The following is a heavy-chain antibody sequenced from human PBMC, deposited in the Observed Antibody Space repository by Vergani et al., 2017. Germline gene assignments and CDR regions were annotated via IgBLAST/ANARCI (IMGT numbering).Heavy chain of an antibody. D-gene: IGHD6-13*01. CDR3: ARLPDSSTPLRYGLDV. CDR2: VYARDSIT. J-gene: IGHJ6*02. CDR1: GYTFTDYW. V-gene: IGHV5-51*01. Sequence: EVQLVQSGAEVKKPGESLKISCEGSGYTFTDYWVGWVRQKPGKGLEWMGVVYARDSITRYSLSFQGQVTISADKSISTAYLQWNSLKASDTAMYYCARLPDSSTPLRYGLDVWGRGTTVTVSS.